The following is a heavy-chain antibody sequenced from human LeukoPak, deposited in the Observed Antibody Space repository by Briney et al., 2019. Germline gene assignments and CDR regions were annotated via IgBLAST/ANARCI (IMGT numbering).Heavy chain of an antibody. D-gene: IGHD6-6*01. Sequence: ASVKVSCKASGGTFSSYAISWVRQAPGQGLEWMGGIIPIFGTANYAQKFQGRVTITTDESTSTAYMELSSLRSEDTAVYYCASRGAIGARPGSTDDWFDPWGQGTLVTVSS. V-gene: IGHV1-69*05. CDR3: ASRGAIGARPGSTDDWFDP. CDR1: GGTFSSYA. CDR2: IIPIFGTA. J-gene: IGHJ5*02.